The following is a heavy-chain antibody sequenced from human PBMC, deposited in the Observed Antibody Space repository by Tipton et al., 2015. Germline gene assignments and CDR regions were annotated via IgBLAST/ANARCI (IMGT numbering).Heavy chain of an antibody. J-gene: IGHJ4*02. CDR2: ISWNSGSI. CDR1: GFTFDDYA. D-gene: IGHD3/OR15-3a*01. CDR3: AKARRTGYYFDY. V-gene: IGHV3-9*01. Sequence: SLRLSCAASGFTFDDYAMHWVRQAPGKGLEWVSGISWNSGSIGYADSVKGRFTISRDNAKNSLYLQMNSLRAEDTALYYCAKARRTGYYFDYWGQGTLVTVSS.